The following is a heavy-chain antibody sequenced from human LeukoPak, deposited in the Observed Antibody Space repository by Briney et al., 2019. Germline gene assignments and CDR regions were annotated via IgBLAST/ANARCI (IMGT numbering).Heavy chain of an antibody. Sequence: AGGSLRLSCAASGFTFSNYAMSWVRQAPGKGLEWVSYISSSSSTIYYADSVKGRFTISRDNAKNSLYLQMNSLRAEDTAVYYCARGAYYYEDWGQGTLVTVSS. D-gene: IGHD3-22*01. CDR1: GFTFSNYA. V-gene: IGHV3-48*01. CDR2: ISSSSSTI. J-gene: IGHJ4*02. CDR3: ARGAYYYED.